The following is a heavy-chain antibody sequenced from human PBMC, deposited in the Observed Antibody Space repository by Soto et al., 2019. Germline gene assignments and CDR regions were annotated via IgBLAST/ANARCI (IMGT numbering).Heavy chain of an antibody. CDR2: IYYSGST. J-gene: IGHJ4*01. Sequence: QVQLQESGPGLVKPSQTLSLTCTVSGGSISSGGYYWSWIRQHPGKGLEWIGYIYYSGSTYYNPSLKSRVNISLDTSKDQFSLKLCSVTAADTAVYYCERGHFSMTTVTNWGQGTLVTVSS. CDR3: ERGHFSMTTVTN. V-gene: IGHV4-31*03. D-gene: IGHD4-17*01. CDR1: GGSISSGGYY.